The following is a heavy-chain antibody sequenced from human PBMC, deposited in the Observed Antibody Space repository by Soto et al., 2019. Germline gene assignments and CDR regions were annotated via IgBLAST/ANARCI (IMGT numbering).Heavy chain of an antibody. CDR2: ISAYNGNT. D-gene: IGHD2-2*01. J-gene: IGHJ4*02. CDR1: GYTFTSYG. Sequence: ASVEVSCKASGYTFTSYGSSWVRQAPGQGLEWMGWISAYNGNTNYAQKLQGRVTMTTDTSTSTAYMELRSLRSDDTAVYYCARDIGYCSSTSCRYFDYWGQGTLVTVSS. CDR3: ARDIGYCSSTSCRYFDY. V-gene: IGHV1-18*01.